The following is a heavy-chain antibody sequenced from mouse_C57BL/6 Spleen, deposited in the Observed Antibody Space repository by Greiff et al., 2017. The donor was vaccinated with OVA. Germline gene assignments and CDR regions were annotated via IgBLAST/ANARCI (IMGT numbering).Heavy chain of an antibody. D-gene: IGHD1-1*01. CDR3: AREEYYGSSYDYFDF. V-gene: IGHV1-22*01. CDR2: INPNNGGT. Sequence: EVQLQQSGPELVKPGASVKMSCKASGYTFTDYNMHWVKQSHGKSLEWIGYINPNNGGTSYNQKFKGKATLTVNKSSSTAYMELRSLTSEDSAVYYCAREEYYGSSYDYFDFWGQGTTLTVSS. J-gene: IGHJ2*01. CDR1: GYTFTDYN.